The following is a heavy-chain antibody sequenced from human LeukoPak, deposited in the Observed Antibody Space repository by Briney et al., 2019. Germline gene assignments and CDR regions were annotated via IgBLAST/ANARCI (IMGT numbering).Heavy chain of an antibody. D-gene: IGHD2-2*01. CDR1: GDSVSSNSVT. CDR3: ARRLTQYDCFDP. V-gene: IGHV6-1*01. J-gene: IGHJ5*02. CDR2: TYYRSTWYN. Sequence: SQTLSLTCAISGDSVSSNSVTWNWIRQSPSRGLEWLGRTYYRSTWYNDYAVSVRGRITVNPDTSKNQFSLHLNSVTPEDTAVYYCARRLTQYDCFDPWGQGILVTVSS.